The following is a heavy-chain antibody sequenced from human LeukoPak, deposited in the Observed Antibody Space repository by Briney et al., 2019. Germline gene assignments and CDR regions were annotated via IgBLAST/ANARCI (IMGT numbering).Heavy chain of an antibody. CDR2: INHSGST. V-gene: IGHV4-34*01. Sequence: KPSETLSPTCAVYGGSFSGYYWSWIRQPPGKGLEWIGEINHSGSTNYNPSLKSRVTISVDTSKNQFSLKLSSVTAADTAVYYCARARSYGYPYYYYYYGMDVWGQGTTVTVSS. J-gene: IGHJ6*02. CDR1: GGSFSGYY. CDR3: ARARSYGYPYYYYYYGMDV. D-gene: IGHD5-18*01.